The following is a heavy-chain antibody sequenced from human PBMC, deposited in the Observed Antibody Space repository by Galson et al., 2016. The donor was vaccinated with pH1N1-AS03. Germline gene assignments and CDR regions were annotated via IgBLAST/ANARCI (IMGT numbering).Heavy chain of an antibody. Sequence: LSLTCAVSGDSISTSNWWSWVRQPPGKGLEWIGEVSHAGRTNYSPSLKSRVTISLDKSKNQFSLQLTSVTAADTAMYYCARDVLPYSLGLDVWGQGTTVTVSS. D-gene: IGHD5-18*01. CDR2: VSHAGRT. J-gene: IGHJ6*02. V-gene: IGHV4-4*02. CDR3: ARDVLPYSLGLDV. CDR1: GDSISTSNW.